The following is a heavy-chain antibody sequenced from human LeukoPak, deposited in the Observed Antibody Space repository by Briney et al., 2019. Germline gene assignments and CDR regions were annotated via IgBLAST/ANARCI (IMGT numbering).Heavy chain of an antibody. D-gene: IGHD6-6*01. V-gene: IGHV3-30*03. CDR1: GFTFSSYG. Sequence: PGGSLRLSCAASGFTFSSYGMHWVRQAPGKGLEWVAVISYDGSNKYYADSVKGRFTISRDNSKNTLYLQMNSLRAEDTAVYYCARDCANSSSSEGPFDYWGQGTLVTVSS. CDR2: ISYDGSNK. J-gene: IGHJ4*02. CDR3: ARDCANSSSSEGPFDY.